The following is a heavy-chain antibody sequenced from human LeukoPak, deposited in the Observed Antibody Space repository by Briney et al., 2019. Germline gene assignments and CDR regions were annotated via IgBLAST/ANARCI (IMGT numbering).Heavy chain of an antibody. CDR2: IGTAGDT. CDR1: GVTFSDYD. D-gene: IGHD1-1*01. Sequence: GGSLRLSCAASGVTFSDYDMHWVRQATGKGLEWVSAIGTAGDTYYTGSVKGRFTISRENAKNSLYLQMNSLRAGDTAVYYCARVAKERVGGVYYFDYWGQGTLVTVSS. V-gene: IGHV3-13*01. CDR3: ARVAKERVGGVYYFDY. J-gene: IGHJ4*02.